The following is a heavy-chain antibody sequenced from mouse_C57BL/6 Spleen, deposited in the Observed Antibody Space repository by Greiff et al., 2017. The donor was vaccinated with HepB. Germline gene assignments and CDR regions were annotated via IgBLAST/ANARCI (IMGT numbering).Heavy chain of an antibody. J-gene: IGHJ4*01. CDR3: ARNSPDYDPYYAMDY. D-gene: IGHD2-4*01. V-gene: IGHV2-2*01. CDR2: LWSGGST. Sequence: VQLVESGPGLVQPSQSLSITCTVPGFSLTSYGVHWVRQSPGKGLEWLGVLWSGGSTDYNAAFISRLSISKDNSKSQVFFKMNSLQADDTAIYYCARNSPDYDPYYAMDYWGQGTSVTVSS. CDR1: GFSLTSYG.